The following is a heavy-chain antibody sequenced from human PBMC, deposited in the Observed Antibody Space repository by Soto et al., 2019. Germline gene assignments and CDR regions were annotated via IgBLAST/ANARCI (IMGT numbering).Heavy chain of an antibody. CDR2: ISSSSAYT. J-gene: IGHJ4*02. CDR3: AGDGDGNNNGTSHPPDY. CDR1: GFTFSNYY. Sequence: WGTLRLPCAASGFTFSNYYMSWIRQAPGEGLELVSFISSSSAYTTHADSVMGLFTISRDNAKNSLYLQLNSLRAEDTAVYYCAGDGDGNNNGTSHPPDYWGQGTLVTVSS. D-gene: IGHD5-18*01. V-gene: IGHV3-11*06.